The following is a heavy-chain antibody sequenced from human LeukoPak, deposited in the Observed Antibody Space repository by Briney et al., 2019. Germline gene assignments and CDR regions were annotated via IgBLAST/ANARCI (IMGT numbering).Heavy chain of an antibody. CDR3: AKDRGYDLGPDY. V-gene: IGHV3-30*18. CDR2: ISYDGSNK. CDR1: GLTFSSYG. D-gene: IGHD5-12*01. J-gene: IGHJ4*02. Sequence: GGSLRLSCAASGLTFSSYGMHWVRQAPGKGLESVAVISYDGSNKYYADAVKGRFTISRDNSKNTLYLQMNSLRAEDTAVYYCAKDRGYDLGPDYWGQGTLVTVSS.